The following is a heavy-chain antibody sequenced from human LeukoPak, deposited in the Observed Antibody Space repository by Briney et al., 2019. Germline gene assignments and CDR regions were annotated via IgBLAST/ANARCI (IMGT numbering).Heavy chain of an antibody. V-gene: IGHV4-34*01. CDR1: GGSFSGYY. J-gene: IGHJ6*03. Sequence: PSETLSLTCAVYGGSFSGYYWSWIRQPPGKGLEWIGEINHSGSTNYNPSLKSRVTISVDTSKKQFSLKLSSVTAADTAVFYCARDPYYDSSGYNYMDVWGKATTVTVSS. CDR2: INHSGST. CDR3: ARDPYYDSSGYNYMDV. D-gene: IGHD3-22*01.